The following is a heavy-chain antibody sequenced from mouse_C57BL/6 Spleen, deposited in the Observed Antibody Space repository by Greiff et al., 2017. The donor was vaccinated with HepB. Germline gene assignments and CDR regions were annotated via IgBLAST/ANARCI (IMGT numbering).Heavy chain of an antibody. Sequence: EVQLQQSGAELVKPGASVKLSCTASGFNIKDYYMHWVKQRTEQGLEWIGMSEPEDGETKYAPKFQGKSTITKDTSSNTADLQLSSMTSEDTAVYYCARFNWDGEDYWGQGTTLTVSS. CDR1: GFNIKDYY. CDR3: ARFNWDGEDY. V-gene: IGHV14-2*01. D-gene: IGHD4-1*01. J-gene: IGHJ2*01. CDR2: SEPEDGET.